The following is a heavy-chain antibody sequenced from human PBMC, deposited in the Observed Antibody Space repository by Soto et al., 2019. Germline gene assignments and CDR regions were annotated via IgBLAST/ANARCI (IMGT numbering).Heavy chain of an antibody. D-gene: IGHD5-18*01. CDR2: IYYSGST. V-gene: IGHV4-31*03. CDR3: ARGYHMVDTARPTGY. Sequence: SETLSLTCTVSGGSISRGGYYWSWIRQHPGKGLEWIGYIYYSGSTYYNPSLKSRFTISVDTSKNQFSLKLSSVTAADTAVYYCARGYHMVDTARPTGYWDPGTVGTVSS. CDR1: GGSISRGGYY. J-gene: IGHJ4*02.